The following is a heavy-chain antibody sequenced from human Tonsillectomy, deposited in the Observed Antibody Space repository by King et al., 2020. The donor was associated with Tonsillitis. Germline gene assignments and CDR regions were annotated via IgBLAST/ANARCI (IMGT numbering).Heavy chain of an antibody. J-gene: IGHJ6*02. CDR1: GGSLSSGGYS. CDR3: ARASDCGGNADYGFDG. CDR2: ILHSGSS. V-gene: IGHV4-30-2*01. Sequence: QVQLQESDSRLVKPSQTLSLTCAVSGGSLSSGGYSWSWIRQPPGKGLEWIGYILHSGSSYSNPSLKSRVTISVDRSKNQFSLKLSSVTAADTAVYYCARASDCGGNADYGFDGWGQGTTVTVSS. D-gene: IGHD4-23*01.